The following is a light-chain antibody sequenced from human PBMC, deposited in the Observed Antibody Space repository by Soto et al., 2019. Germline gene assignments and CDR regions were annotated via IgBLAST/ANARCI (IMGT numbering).Light chain of an antibody. Sequence: DIQMTQSPSSLSASIGDRGTITCQASEDIMNNLNWYQQKPGRVPKLLISDASTLEPGVPSRFSGSGSGTDFTFTISSLQPEDVATYYCQQYDNGPAFIFGPGTRVAIK. CDR3: QQYDNGPAFI. J-gene: IGKJ3*01. CDR2: DAS. CDR1: EDIMNN. V-gene: IGKV1-33*01.